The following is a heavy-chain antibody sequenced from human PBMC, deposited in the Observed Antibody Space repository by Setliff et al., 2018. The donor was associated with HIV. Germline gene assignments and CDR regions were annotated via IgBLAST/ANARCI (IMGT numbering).Heavy chain of an antibody. CDR2: IYYSGST. CDR1: GGSISSYY. V-gene: IGHV4-59*01. Sequence: SETLSLTCTVSGGSISSYYWSWIRQPPGKGLEWIGYIYYSGSTNYSPSLKSRVTISVDTSKNQFSLKLSSVTAADTAVYYCARSIAVAGIGEYWFDPWGQGTLVTVSS. D-gene: IGHD6-19*01. CDR3: ARSIAVAGIGEYWFDP. J-gene: IGHJ5*02.